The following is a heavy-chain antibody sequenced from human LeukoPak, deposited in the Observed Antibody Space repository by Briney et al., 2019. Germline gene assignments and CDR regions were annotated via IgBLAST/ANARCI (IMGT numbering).Heavy chain of an antibody. CDR1: GFTFSSYA. CDR3: ARDGTLFISSWYACYFDY. CDR2: ISYDGSNK. J-gene: IGHJ4*02. V-gene: IGHV3-30-3*01. D-gene: IGHD6-13*01. Sequence: PGRSLRLSCAASGFTFSSYAMHWVRQAPGKGLEWVAVISYDGSNKYYADSVKGRFTISRDNSKNTLYLQMNSLRAEDTAVYYCARDGTLFISSWYACYFDYWGQGTLVTVSS.